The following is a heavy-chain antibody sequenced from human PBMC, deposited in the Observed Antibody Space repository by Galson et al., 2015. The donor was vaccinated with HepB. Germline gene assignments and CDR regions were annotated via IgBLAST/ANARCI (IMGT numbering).Heavy chain of an antibody. CDR3: ARVSGSSSSWYDGLYYYYGMDV. D-gene: IGHD6-13*01. V-gene: IGHV1-69*13. J-gene: IGHJ6*02. Sequence: SVKVSCKASGGTFSSYAISWVRQAPGQGLEWMGGIIPIFGTANYAQKFQGRVTITADESTGTAYMELSSLRSEDTAVYYCARVSGSSSSWYDGLYYYYGMDVWGQGTTVTVSS. CDR1: GGTFSSYA. CDR2: IIPIFGTA.